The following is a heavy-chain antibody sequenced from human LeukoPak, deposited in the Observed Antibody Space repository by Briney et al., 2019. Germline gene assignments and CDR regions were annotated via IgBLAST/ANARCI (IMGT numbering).Heavy chain of an antibody. D-gene: IGHD4-17*01. CDR2: IYYSGST. CDR1: GGSISSSSYY. V-gene: IGHV4-39*07. CDR3: ARDLVVYGAGDYVFSLGMDV. J-gene: IGHJ6*03. Sequence: PSETLSLTCTVSGGSISSSSYYWGWIRQPPGKGLEWIGSIYYSGSTYYNPSLKSRVTISVDTSKNQFSLKLSSVTAADTAVYYCARDLVVYGAGDYVFSLGMDVWGKGTTVTISS.